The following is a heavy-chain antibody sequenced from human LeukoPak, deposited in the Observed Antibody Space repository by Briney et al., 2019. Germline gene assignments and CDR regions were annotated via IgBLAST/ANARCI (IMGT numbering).Heavy chain of an antibody. D-gene: IGHD3-22*01. CDR2: IKQDGSEK. CDR3: TREMVMIDY. V-gene: IGHV3-7*03. CDR1: GFTLNNAR. J-gene: IGHJ4*02. Sequence: PGGSLRLSCAASGFTLNNARMSWVRQAPGKGLEWVANIKQDGSEKYYVGSVKGRFTISRDNAKSSLYLQMNSLRAEDTAVYYCTREMVMIDYWGQGNLVTVSS.